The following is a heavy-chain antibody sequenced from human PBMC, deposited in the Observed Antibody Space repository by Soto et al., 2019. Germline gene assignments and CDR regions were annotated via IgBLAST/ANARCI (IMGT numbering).Heavy chain of an antibody. CDR2: IKQDGSEK. D-gene: IGHD2-8*01. J-gene: IGHJ6*02. Sequence: LGGSLRLSCAASGFTFSSYWMSWVRQAPGKGLEWVANIKQDGSEKYDVDSVKGRFTISRDNAKNSLYLQMNSLRAEDTAVYYCARDRANGVGSICYYGMDVWGQGTTGTVAS. V-gene: IGHV3-7*01. CDR3: ARDRANGVGSICYYGMDV. CDR1: GFTFSSYW.